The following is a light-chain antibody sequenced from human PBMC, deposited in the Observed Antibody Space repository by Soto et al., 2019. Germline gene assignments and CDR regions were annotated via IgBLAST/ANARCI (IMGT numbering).Light chain of an antibody. CDR3: QQTNSFPIT. J-gene: IGKJ5*01. CDR1: QGIGTW. V-gene: IGKV1D-12*01. Sequence: DVQVTQSPSFVSASVGDRVTITCRASQGIGTWLAWYQQKPGKAPSLLIYGATDLQSGVPSRFSGSGLGTHFSLTIFSLRPEDFATYYCQQTNSFPITFGQGTRLEI. CDR2: GAT.